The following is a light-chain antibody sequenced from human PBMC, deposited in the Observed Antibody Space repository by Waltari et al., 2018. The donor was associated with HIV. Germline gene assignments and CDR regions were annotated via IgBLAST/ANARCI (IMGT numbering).Light chain of an antibody. CDR2: GTD. CDR1: TGAVTSGNY. V-gene: IGLV7-43*01. Sequence: QTVVTQEPSLPVSPGGPVTLTCASSTGAVTSGNYPNWFQQKPGQPPRGLIYGTDKQDSGTPARFAGSMLGGKAALTLSGVQPEDEADYYCLLYYGGAQRYVFGTGTKVTVL. CDR3: LLYYGGAQRYV. J-gene: IGLJ1*01.